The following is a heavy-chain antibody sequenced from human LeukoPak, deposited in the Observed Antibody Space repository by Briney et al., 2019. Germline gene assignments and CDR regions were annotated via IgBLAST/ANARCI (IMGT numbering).Heavy chain of an antibody. Sequence: GGSLRLSCAASGFTFSNAWMSWVRQAPGKGLEWVGRIKSKTDGGTTDYAAPVKGRFTISRDDSKNTLYLQMNSLKTEDTAVYYCTTDRSGSYSDYYFDYWGQGTLVTVSS. CDR3: TTDRSGSYSDYYFDY. V-gene: IGHV3-15*01. CDR1: GFTFSNAW. D-gene: IGHD1-26*01. CDR2: IKSKTDGGTT. J-gene: IGHJ4*02.